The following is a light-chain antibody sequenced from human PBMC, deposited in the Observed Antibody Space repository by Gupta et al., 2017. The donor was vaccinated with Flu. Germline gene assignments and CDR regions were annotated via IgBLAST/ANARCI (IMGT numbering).Light chain of an antibody. V-gene: IGLV1-44*01. Sequence: QSPLTQPPSVSGTPGQRVTISCSGSSPNIGSNTVNWYQQFPGTAPRLLIHYNNQRPSGVPDRFSSYKAGNYASREIRGLRSEDEADDYGAEWDNSLRSWVFGTLTKVTVL. CDR1: SPNIGSNT. CDR2: YNN. CDR3: AEWDNSLRSWV. J-gene: IGLJ1*01.